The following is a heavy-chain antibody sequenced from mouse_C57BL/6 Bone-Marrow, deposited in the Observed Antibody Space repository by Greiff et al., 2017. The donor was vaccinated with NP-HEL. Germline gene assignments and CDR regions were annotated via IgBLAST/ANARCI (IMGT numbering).Heavy chain of an antibody. CDR1: GYTFTSYW. CDR3: ATRLLMDY. D-gene: IGHD2-10*01. J-gene: IGHJ4*01. V-gene: IGHV1-7*01. Sequence: QVHVKQSGAELAKPGASVKLSCKASGYTFTSYWMHWVKQRPGQGLEWIGYINPSSGYTKYNQKFKDKATLTADKSSSTAYMQLSSLTYEDSAVYYCATRLLMDYWGQGTSVTVSS. CDR2: INPSSGYT.